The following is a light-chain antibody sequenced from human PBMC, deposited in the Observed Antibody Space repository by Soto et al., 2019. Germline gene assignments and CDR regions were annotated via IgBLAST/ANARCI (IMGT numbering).Light chain of an antibody. J-gene: IGKJ2*01. CDR3: QQYCSSPYT. V-gene: IGKV3-20*01. Sequence: EVVLTQSPGTLSFSPGERATLSCRASRSVNSNYLPWYQQKPGQAPRLLIFRASSRVTGIPDRFSGSGSGTGFTLTIRRLEPEDGAVYYCQQYCSSPYTVGQGTKVDIK. CDR2: RAS. CDR1: RSVNSNY.